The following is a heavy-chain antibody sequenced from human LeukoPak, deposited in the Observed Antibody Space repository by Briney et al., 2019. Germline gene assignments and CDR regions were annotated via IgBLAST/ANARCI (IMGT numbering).Heavy chain of an antibody. CDR1: GFTFSSFA. Sequence: GGSLRLSCAASGFTFSSFAMTWVRQAPGKGLEWVSAVSGSGDSTYSADSVKGRFTISRDNSKNTLYLQMNSLRAEDTAVYYCAKEPDYDFWSGYRFDYWGQGTLVTVSS. V-gene: IGHV3-23*01. CDR3: AKEPDYDFWSGYRFDY. J-gene: IGHJ4*02. CDR2: VSGSGDST. D-gene: IGHD3-3*01.